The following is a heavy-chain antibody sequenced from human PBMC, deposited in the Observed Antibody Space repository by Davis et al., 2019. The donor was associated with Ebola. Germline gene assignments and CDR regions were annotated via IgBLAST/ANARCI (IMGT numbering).Heavy chain of an antibody. V-gene: IGHV3-11*04. Sequence: GESLKISCAASGFTFSDYYMSWIRQAPGKGLEWVSYISSSGSTIYYADSVKGRFTISRDNSKNTLYLQMNSLRAEDTAVYYCARGGYCSGGSCSSNYYYYYGMDVWGQGTTVTVSS. CDR3: ARGGYCSGGSCSSNYYYYYGMDV. J-gene: IGHJ6*02. CDR1: GFTFSDYY. CDR2: ISSSGSTI. D-gene: IGHD2-15*01.